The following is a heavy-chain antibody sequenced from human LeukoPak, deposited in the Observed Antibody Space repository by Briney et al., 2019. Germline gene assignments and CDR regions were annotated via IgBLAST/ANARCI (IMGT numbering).Heavy chain of an antibody. Sequence: GGSLRLSCVSSGFSFSNYAMSWVRQAPGKGLEWVSSISGSGGSTHYVDSVKGRFTISRDKTKNTLYLQMNSLRAEDTAVYYCAKSSYYDASGYYREFYFDSWGQGTLVTVSS. V-gene: IGHV3-23*01. D-gene: IGHD3-22*01. CDR1: GFSFSNYA. CDR2: ISGSGGST. J-gene: IGHJ4*02. CDR3: AKSSYYDASGYYREFYFDS.